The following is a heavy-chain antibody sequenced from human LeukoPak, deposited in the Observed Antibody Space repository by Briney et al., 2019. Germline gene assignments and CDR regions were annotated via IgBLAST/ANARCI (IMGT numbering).Heavy chain of an antibody. CDR1: GFTFSNYA. CDR2: ISYDGTNK. Sequence: GGSLRLSCAASGFTFSNYAIHWIRQGPGKGLKWVAIISYDGTNKYYADSVKGRFSISRDNSKNTLYLQMNSLRPEDTAVYYCARAVGFGEAYGMDVWGQGTTVTVSS. CDR3: ARAVGFGEAYGMDV. V-gene: IGHV3-30*03. D-gene: IGHD3-10*01. J-gene: IGHJ6*02.